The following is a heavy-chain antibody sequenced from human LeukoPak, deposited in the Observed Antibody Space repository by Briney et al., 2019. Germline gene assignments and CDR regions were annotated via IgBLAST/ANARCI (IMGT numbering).Heavy chain of an antibody. CDR2: INPNSGGT. CDR1: GYTFTGYY. CDR3: ARGRFSYSSGPLSFFDY. D-gene: IGHD6-19*01. J-gene: IGHJ4*02. Sequence: GASVKVSCKASGYTFTGYYMHWVRQAPGQGLEWMGWINPNSGGTNYAQKFQGRVTMTRDTSISTAYMELSRLRSDDTAVYYCARGRFSYSSGPLSFFDYWGQGTLVTVSS. V-gene: IGHV1-2*02.